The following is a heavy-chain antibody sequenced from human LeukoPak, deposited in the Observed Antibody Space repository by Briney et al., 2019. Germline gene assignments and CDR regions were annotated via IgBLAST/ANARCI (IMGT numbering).Heavy chain of an antibody. V-gene: IGHV3-21*04. J-gene: IGHJ4*02. D-gene: IGHD5-18*01. CDR3: AKDRGYSQGHELFEY. CDR1: GFTFSSYW. Sequence: GGSLRLSCAASGFTFSSYWMSWVRQAPGKGLEWVSSISSSSSYIYYADSVKGRFTISRDNAKNTLYQQMNSLRAEDSAVYYCAKDRGYSQGHELFEYGGQGTLVTVSS. CDR2: ISSSSSYI.